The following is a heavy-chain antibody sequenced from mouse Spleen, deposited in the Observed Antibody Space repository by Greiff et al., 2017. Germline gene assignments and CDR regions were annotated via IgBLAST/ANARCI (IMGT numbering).Heavy chain of an antibody. CDR1: GYTFTDYN. CDR3: ARSFYSPYAMDY. J-gene: IGHJ4*01. D-gene: IGHD2-1*01. CDR2: INPNNGGT. V-gene: IGHV1-18*01. Sequence: EVQLQQSGPELVKPGASVKIPCKASGYTFTDYNMDWVKQSHGKSLEWIGDINPNNGGTIYNQKFKGKATLTVDKSSSTAYMELRSLTSEDTAVYYCARSFYSPYAMDYWGQGTSVTVSS.